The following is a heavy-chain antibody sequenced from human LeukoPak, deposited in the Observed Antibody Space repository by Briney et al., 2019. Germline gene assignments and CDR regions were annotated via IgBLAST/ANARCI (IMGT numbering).Heavy chain of an antibody. D-gene: IGHD3-22*01. CDR2: IIPIFGTA. V-gene: IGHV1-69*01. CDR1: GGTFSNYA. Sequence: SSVKVSCKASGGTFSNYAISWVRQAPGQGLEWMGGIIPIFGTANYAQKFQGRVTVTADESTSTAYMELSSLRSEDTAVYYCARGPDYYDSSGYDYYYMDVWGKGTTVTVPS. CDR3: ARGPDYYDSSGYDYYYMDV. J-gene: IGHJ6*03.